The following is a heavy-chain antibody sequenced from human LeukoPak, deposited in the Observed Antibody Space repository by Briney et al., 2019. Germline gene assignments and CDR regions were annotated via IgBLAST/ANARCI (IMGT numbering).Heavy chain of an antibody. CDR1: GCTVSKYA. Sequence: GGSLTLSWPASGCTVSKYATGCVRQAPGKGLEWVSAISGSGGTTYYADSVKGRFTISRDNSKNTLYLQMKSLRAEDAAVYYCAKDTNSWPTYFDYWGQGILVTVSS. CDR2: ISGSGGTT. V-gene: IGHV3-23*01. J-gene: IGHJ4*02. CDR3: AKDTNSWPTYFDY. D-gene: IGHD6-13*01.